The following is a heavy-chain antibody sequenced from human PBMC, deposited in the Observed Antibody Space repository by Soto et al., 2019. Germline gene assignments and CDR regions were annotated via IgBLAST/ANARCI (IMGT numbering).Heavy chain of an antibody. CDR3: ARGEVVVVPAAIGWFDP. CDR2: IYYSGST. V-gene: IGHV4-59*01. J-gene: IGHJ5*02. Sequence: SETLSFTCTVPGGSISSYYWSWIRQPPGKGLEWIGYIYYSGSTNYNPSLKSRVTISVDTSKNQFSLKLSSVTAADTAVYYCARGEVVVVPAAIGWFDPWGQGTLVTVSS. D-gene: IGHD2-2*01. CDR1: GGSISSYY.